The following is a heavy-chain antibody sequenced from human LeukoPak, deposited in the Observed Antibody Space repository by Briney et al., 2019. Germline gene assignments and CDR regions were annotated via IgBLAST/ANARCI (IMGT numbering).Heavy chain of an antibody. CDR1: GGSISSYY. Sequence: SETLSLTCTVSGGSISSYYWSWIRQPPGKGLEWLGYIYYSGSTNYNPSLKSRVTISVDTSKNQFSLKLSSVTAADTAVYYCAREICSSTSCYTDYWGQGTLVTVSS. CDR3: AREICSSTSCYTDY. V-gene: IGHV4-59*01. J-gene: IGHJ4*02. D-gene: IGHD2-2*02. CDR2: IYYSGST.